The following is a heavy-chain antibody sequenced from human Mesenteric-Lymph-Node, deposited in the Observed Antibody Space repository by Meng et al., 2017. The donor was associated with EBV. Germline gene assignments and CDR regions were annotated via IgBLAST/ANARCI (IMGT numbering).Heavy chain of an antibody. V-gene: IGHV4-30-4*01. Sequence: QVPLQESCPGLVKPSQTPSLTCAVSGGSISSGCYYWSWIRQPPGKGLEWIGYIYYSGSTYYNPSLKSRVTISVDTSKNQFSLKLSSVTAADTAVYYCARVEQWLLYFDYWGQGTLVTVSS. D-gene: IGHD6-19*01. CDR3: ARVEQWLLYFDY. J-gene: IGHJ4*02. CDR1: GGSISSGCYY. CDR2: IYYSGST.